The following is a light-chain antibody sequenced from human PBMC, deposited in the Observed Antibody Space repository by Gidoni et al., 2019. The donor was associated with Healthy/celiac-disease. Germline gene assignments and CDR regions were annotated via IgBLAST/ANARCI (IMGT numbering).Light chain of an antibody. Sequence: DPQMTQSPSSLSASVGDRVTITCRASQSISSYLNWYQQKPGKAPKLLIYAASSLQSGVPSRFSGSGSGTDFTLTISSLQPEDFATYYCQQSYSTPLFTFGPGTKVDIK. CDR2: AAS. V-gene: IGKV1-39*01. CDR3: QQSYSTPLFT. CDR1: QSISSY. J-gene: IGKJ3*01.